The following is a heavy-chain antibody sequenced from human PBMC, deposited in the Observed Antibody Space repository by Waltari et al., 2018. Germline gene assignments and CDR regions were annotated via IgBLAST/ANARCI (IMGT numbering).Heavy chain of an antibody. Sequence: QGQLQQGGAGLLKPSETLSLTCTVHGGSFSVHFWTWSRQAPGKGLEWLGEIDHRGSTHYNPSFRSRVTISVDTSKNQFSLQLNSVTAADTALYYCARERSRDFDWLPNVLDVWGLGTLVTVSS. D-gene: IGHD3-9*01. CDR2: IDHRGST. J-gene: IGHJ3*01. CDR1: GGSFSVHF. V-gene: IGHV4-34*02. CDR3: ARERSRDFDWLPNVLDV.